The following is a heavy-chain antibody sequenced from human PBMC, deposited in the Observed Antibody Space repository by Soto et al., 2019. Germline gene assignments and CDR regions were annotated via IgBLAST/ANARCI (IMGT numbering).Heavy chain of an antibody. J-gene: IGHJ3*01. CDR3: AILGGTYYAFDF. CDR1: GFTINSHA. CDR2: VGPRGRDT. V-gene: IGHV3-23*01. Sequence: GGSLRLSCAVSGFTINSHAMGWVRQAPGKGLEWVSAVGPRGRDTYYADSVKGRFTISRDNSKDTVSLQMNSLRAEDTAVYYCAILGGTYYAFDFWGQGTLVTVSS. D-gene: IGHD1-26*01.